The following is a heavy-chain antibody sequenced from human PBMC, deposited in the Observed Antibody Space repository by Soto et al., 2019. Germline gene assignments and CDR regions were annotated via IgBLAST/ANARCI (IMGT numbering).Heavy chain of an antibody. D-gene: IGHD6-19*01. V-gene: IGHV2-5*02. CDR2: IYWDDDK. CDR1: GFSFSTTGVG. J-gene: IGHJ4*02. CDR3: AHRQSQDIGLPGTFDS. Sequence: QITLKQSGPTLVKPTQTLTLTCTFSGFSFSTTGVGVGWIRQPPGKALEWLELIYWDDDKRYIPSLKSRLTLTKYPSNNQVVLTMTNMDPVYTATYYCAHRQSQDIGLPGTFDSWGQGILVTVSS.